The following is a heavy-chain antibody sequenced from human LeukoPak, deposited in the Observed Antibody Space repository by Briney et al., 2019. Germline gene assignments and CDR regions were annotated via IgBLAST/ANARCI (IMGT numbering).Heavy chain of an antibody. CDR3: ASKGPLGQSDY. V-gene: IGHV4-38-2*02. CDR1: GYSISSGYY. J-gene: IGHJ4*02. D-gene: IGHD6-6*01. CDR2: IYHSGST. Sequence: PSETLSLTCTVSGYSISSGYYWGWIRQPPGKGLEWIGSIYHSGSTYYNPSLKRRVTISVDTSKNQFCMKLSSVTAPDTAVYYCASKGPLGQSDYWGQGTLVTVSS.